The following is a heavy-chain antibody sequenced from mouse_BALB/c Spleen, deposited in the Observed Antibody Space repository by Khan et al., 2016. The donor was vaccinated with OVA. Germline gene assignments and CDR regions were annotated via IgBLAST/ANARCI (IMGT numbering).Heavy chain of an antibody. V-gene: IGHV5-6-5*01. D-gene: IGHD1-1*01. Sequence: EVELVESGGGLVKPGGSLKLSCAASGFTFSTYAMSWVRQTPEKRLEWVASISSGGSTYYPDILKGRFTISRDNARNILYLQMNSLRSEDTAMYYCARAGYGSNYGWFACWGQGTLVTGAA. CDR2: ISSGGST. CDR3: ARAGYGSNYGWFAC. J-gene: IGHJ3*01. CDR1: GFTFSTYA.